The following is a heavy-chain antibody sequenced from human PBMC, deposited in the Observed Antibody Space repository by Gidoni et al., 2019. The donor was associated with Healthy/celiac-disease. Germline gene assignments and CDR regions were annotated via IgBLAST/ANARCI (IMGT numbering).Heavy chain of an antibody. J-gene: IGHJ4*02. V-gene: IGHV4-34*01. CDR1: GGSFSGYY. Sequence: QVQLQQRGAGLLKPSETRSPTCAVYGGSFSGYYWSWIRQPPGKGLEWIGEINHSGSTNYNPSLKSRVTISVDTSKNQFSLKLSSVTAADTAVYYCAREDIVGATLVDYWGQGTLVTVSS. CDR3: AREDIVGATLVDY. CDR2: INHSGST. D-gene: IGHD1-26*01.